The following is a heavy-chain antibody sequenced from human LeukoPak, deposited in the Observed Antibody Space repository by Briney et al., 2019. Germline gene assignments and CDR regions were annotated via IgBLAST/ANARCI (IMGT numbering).Heavy chain of an antibody. CDR1: GFRFSNYA. CDR2: ISGGGSST. CDR3: AHTDSYYFDSGMVS. Sequence: GGSLRLSCTASGFRFSNYAMNWVRQAPGKGLEWVSVISGGGSSTNYADSVKGRFTISRENSKNTLYLQMNSLRAKDTAVYYCAHTDSYYFDSGMVSWGQGALVTVSS. D-gene: IGHD3-22*01. J-gene: IGHJ5*02. V-gene: IGHV3-23*01.